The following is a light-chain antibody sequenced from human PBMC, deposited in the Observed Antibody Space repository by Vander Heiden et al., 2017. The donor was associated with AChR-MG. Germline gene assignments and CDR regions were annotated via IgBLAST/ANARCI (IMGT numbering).Light chain of an antibody. Sequence: QSALTQPASVSGSPGQSVTIVCTGISSDVGSYNFVYWYQQHPGKAPKLMIYDGSKRPSGVSNRFSASKSGNEASLTISGLQAEDEADYYCCSYAGSSPLYVFGSGTKVTVL. CDR1: SSDVGSYNF. V-gene: IGLV2-23*01. J-gene: IGLJ1*01. CDR2: DGS. CDR3: CSYAGSSPLYV.